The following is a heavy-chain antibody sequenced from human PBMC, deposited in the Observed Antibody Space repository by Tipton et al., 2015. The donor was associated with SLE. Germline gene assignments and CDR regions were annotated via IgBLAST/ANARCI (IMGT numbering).Heavy chain of an antibody. D-gene: IGHD1-26*01. J-gene: IGHJ4*02. CDR1: GFTFSNAW. V-gene: IGHV3-15*01. Sequence: SLRLSCAASGFTFSNAWMSWVRQAPGKGLEWVGRIKSKTDGGATDYAAPVKGRVTISRDDSKNTLYLQMNSLKTEDTAVYYCTTSVGAKYYFDYWGQGTLVTVSS. CDR2: IKSKTDGGAT. CDR3: TTSVGAKYYFDY.